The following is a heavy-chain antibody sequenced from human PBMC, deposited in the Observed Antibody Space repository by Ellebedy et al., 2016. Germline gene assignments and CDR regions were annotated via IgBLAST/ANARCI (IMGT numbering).Heavy chain of an antibody. D-gene: IGHD4/OR15-4a*01. CDR2: ISGDSQHI. Sequence: GGSLRLXCAASGFTFSSSSMNWVRQAPGKGLEWVSSISGDSQHILYADSVKGRFTISRDKAKNSLYLQMNSLRPEDTALYYCAKGTMDYFHHWGQGTLVTVSS. CDR3: AKGTMDYFHH. J-gene: IGHJ4*02. V-gene: IGHV3-21*01. CDR1: GFTFSSSS.